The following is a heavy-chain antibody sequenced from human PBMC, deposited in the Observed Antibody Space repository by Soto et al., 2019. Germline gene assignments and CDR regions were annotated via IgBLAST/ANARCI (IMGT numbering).Heavy chain of an antibody. CDR1: GFTFSSYT. V-gene: IGHV3-30-3*01. Sequence: QVQLVESGGGVVQPGRSLRLSCAASGFTFSSYTMHWVRQAPGKGLERVAVISYDGSNKYYADPVKGRFTVSRDNSKNTLYLQMNSLRAEDTALYYCARDGMTTRPEEYDFDYWGQGTLVTV. D-gene: IGHD4-4*01. CDR3: ARDGMTTRPEEYDFDY. CDR2: ISYDGSNK. J-gene: IGHJ4*02.